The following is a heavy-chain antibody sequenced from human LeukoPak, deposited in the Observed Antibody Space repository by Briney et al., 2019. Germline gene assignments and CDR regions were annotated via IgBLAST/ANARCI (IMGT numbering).Heavy chain of an antibody. D-gene: IGHD6-19*01. CDR3: ARDVPYSSGWYWVGGIDY. J-gene: IGHJ4*02. Sequence: PGGSLTLSCSASGFTFSSYGMHWLRQAPGKGLEWVAFIRYDGSNKYYADSVKGRFTISRDNSKNTLYLQMNSLRAEDTAVYYCARDVPYSSGWYWVGGIDYWGQGTLVTVSS. CDR2: IRYDGSNK. V-gene: IGHV3-30*02. CDR1: GFTFSSYG.